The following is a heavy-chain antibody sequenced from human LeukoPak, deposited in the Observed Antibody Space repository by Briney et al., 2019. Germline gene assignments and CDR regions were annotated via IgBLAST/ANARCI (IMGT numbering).Heavy chain of an antibody. D-gene: IGHD3-9*01. J-gene: IGHJ3*02. CDR1: GFTFSSYA. CDR2: ISGSGGST. CDR3: AKALDYDILTGYYCDAFDI. V-gene: IGHV3-23*01. Sequence: GGSLRLSCAASGFTFSSYAMSWVRQAPGKGLEWVSAISGSGGSTYYADSVKGRFTISRDNSKNTLYLQMNSLRAEDTAVYYCAKALDYDILTGYYCDAFDIWGQGTMVTVSS.